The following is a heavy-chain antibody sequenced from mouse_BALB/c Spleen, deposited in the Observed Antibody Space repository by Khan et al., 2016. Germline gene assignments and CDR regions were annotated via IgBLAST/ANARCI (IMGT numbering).Heavy chain of an antibody. V-gene: IGHV2-6-7*01. CDR2: IWGDGST. CDR1: GFSLTGYG. CDR3: ARTYGHYAMVD. J-gene: IGHJ4*01. D-gene: IGHD1-2*01. Sequence: QVQLKESGPGLVAPSQSLSITCIVSGFSLTGYGVNWVRQPPGKGLGWLGMIWGDGSTDYNSALKSRISISKDDSNSQVFLKMHSLHTDDTAMDYCARTYGHYAMVDWGQGTSVTVSS.